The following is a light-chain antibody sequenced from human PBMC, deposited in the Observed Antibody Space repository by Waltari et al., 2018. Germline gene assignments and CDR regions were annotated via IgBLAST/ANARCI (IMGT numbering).Light chain of an antibody. V-gene: IGKV1-5*03. CDR3: QQYNGYPWT. CDR2: KAS. CDR1: QSISSW. J-gene: IGKJ1*01. Sequence: DIQMTQSPSTLSASVGDRVTITCRASQSISSWWAWYQQKPGKAPKPLIYKASNLESGVPSRFSSGGSETEFTLTINSLQPDDFATYYCQQYNGYPWTFGQGTKVEVK.